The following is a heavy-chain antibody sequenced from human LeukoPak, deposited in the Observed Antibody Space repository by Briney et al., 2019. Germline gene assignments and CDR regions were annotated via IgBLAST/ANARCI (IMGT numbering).Heavy chain of an antibody. Sequence: PGGSLRLSCAASGFTFSSYWMSWVRQAPGKGLEWVANMNRDGSEKYYVDSIKGRFTISRDNAKNSVYLQMNRLRVEDTAVYYCARDGGVIRFGGQDVWGQGTTVTVS. V-gene: IGHV3-7*01. J-gene: IGHJ6*02. D-gene: IGHD3-16*01. CDR3: ARDGGVIRFGGQDV. CDR2: MNRDGSEK. CDR1: GFTFSSYW.